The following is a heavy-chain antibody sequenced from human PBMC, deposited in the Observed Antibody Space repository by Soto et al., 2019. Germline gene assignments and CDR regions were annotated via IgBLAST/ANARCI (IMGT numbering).Heavy chain of an antibody. CDR2: INAGNGNT. V-gene: IGHV1-3*01. J-gene: IGHJ6*03. Sequence: ASVKVSCKASGYTFTSYAMHWVRQAPGQRLEWMGWINAGNGNTKYSQKFQGRVTITRDTSASTAYMELSSLRSEDTAVYYCARDPEAARMIYYYYMDVWGKGTTVTVSS. D-gene: IGHD6-6*01. CDR1: GYTFTSYA. CDR3: ARDPEAARMIYYYYMDV.